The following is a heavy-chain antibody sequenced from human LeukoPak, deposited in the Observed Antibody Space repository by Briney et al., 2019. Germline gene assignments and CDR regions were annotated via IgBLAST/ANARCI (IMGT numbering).Heavy chain of an antibody. Sequence: GGSLRLSCAASGFTFSNYAVEWVRQAPGKGLEWVALISYDGKHKYYADSMKGRFTISRDNSKNTLYLQMNSLRTEDTAVYYCARPGVGFDYWGQGALVTVSS. V-gene: IGHV3-30*04. CDR2: ISYDGKHK. J-gene: IGHJ4*02. CDR3: ARPGVGFDY. CDR1: GFTFSNYA.